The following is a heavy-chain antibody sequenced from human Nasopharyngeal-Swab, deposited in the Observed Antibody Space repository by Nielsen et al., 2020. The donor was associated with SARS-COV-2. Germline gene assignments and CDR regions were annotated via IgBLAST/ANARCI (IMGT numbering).Heavy chain of an antibody. D-gene: IGHD2-8*01. Sequence: GESLKISCAASGFTFSSCSMNWVRQAPGKGLEWVSYISSSSSTIYYADSVKGRFTISRDNAKNSLYLQMNSLRDEDTAVYYCARSADIVLMVYAIPRGPFDYWGQGTLVTVSS. V-gene: IGHV3-48*02. CDR3: ARSADIVLMVYAIPRGPFDY. CDR2: ISSSSSTI. CDR1: GFTFSSCS. J-gene: IGHJ4*02.